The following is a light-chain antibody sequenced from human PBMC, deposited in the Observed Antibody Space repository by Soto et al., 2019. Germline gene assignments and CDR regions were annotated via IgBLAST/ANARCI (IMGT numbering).Light chain of an antibody. V-gene: IGKV1-27*01. J-gene: IGKJ1*01. CDR1: QGISNH. Sequence: DIQMTQSPSSLSASVGDRVTITCRASQGISNHLAWYQQKPGKVPKLLIYGASTLQSGVPSRFSGGGSGTDFTLTISSLQPEDFATYYCQKYNGAPRPVGQGTKVEFK. CDR2: GAS. CDR3: QKYNGAPRP.